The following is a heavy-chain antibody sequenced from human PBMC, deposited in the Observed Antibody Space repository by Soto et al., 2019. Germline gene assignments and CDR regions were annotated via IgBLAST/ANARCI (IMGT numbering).Heavy chain of an antibody. D-gene: IGHD6-6*01. CDR3: ARLAGSSFFTY. V-gene: IGHV4-39*01. J-gene: IGHJ4*02. Sequence: QLRLQESRPGLVKPSETLSLICTVSGGSIISSPDWWGWVRQPPGKGPEWIASIYRDGATYYTPYLNSRVTVFVDSSKNQFSLKLPSVTAADTAIYYCARLAGSSFFTYWGQGTRVTVSS. CDR2: IYRDGAT. CDR1: GGSIISSPDW.